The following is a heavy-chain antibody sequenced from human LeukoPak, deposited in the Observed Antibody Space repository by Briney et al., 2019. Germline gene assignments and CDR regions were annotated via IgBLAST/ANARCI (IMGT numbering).Heavy chain of an antibody. Sequence: PSETLSLTCTVSGGSISSSSYYWGWIRQPPGKGLEWIGGIYYSGSTYYNPSLKSRVTISVDTSKNQFSLKLSSVTAADTAVYYCAKDGLITFGQLDYWGQGTLVTVSS. D-gene: IGHD3-16*01. V-gene: IGHV4-39*07. CDR3: AKDGLITFGQLDY. CDR1: GGSISSSSYY. J-gene: IGHJ4*02. CDR2: IYYSGST.